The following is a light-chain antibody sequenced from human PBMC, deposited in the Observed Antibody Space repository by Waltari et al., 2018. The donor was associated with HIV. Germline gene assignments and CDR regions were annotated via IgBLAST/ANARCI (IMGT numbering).Light chain of an antibody. CDR2: VGTGGIVG. CDR3: GADHGSGSNFVWV. Sequence: QSVLTQPPSASASLGASVTLTCTLSSGYSNYKVDWYQPRQGKGPRFVMRVGTGGIVGSKGDGIPDRFSVLGSGLNRYLTIKNIQEEDESDYHCGADHGSGSNFVWVFGGGTKLTVL. CDR1: SGYSNYK. J-gene: IGLJ3*02. V-gene: IGLV9-49*01.